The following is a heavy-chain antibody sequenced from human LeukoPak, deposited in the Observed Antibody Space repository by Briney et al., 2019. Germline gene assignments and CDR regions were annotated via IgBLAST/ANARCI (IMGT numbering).Heavy chain of an antibody. CDR3: AKRASSSVGRYY. V-gene: IGHV3-20*04. J-gene: IGHJ4*02. D-gene: IGHD6-13*01. CDR1: GFTFEDHG. CDR2: IHWSGVGT. Sequence: SGGSLRLSCAASGFTFEDHGMSWVRQVPGKGLEWVSGIHWSGVGTGYAASVKGRFTISRDNSKNTLYLQMNSLRAEDTAVYYCAKRASSSVGRYYWGQGTLVTVSS.